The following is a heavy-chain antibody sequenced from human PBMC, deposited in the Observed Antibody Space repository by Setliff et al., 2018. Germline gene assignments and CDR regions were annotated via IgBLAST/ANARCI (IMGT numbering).Heavy chain of an antibody. CDR3: ARGRMRGSCSGPSCTYDPFDI. CDR2: VYYSGYT. CDR1: GGSVSSTSLY. V-gene: IGHV4-39*07. D-gene: IGHD2-2*01. J-gene: IGHJ3*02. Sequence: PSETLSPTCNVSGGSVSSTSLYWGWIRQPPGKGMEWIGSVYYSGYTYYNPSLQSRVTISVDMSKNQFSMKLTSVTAADTAVYYCARGRMRGSCSGPSCTYDPFDIWGQGTPVTVSS.